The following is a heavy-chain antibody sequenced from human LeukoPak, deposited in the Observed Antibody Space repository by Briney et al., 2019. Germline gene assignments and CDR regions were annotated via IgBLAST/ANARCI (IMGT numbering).Heavy chain of an antibody. D-gene: IGHD3-3*01. CDR2: IKPDGTTK. CDR1: GFPFSSYS. V-gene: IGHV3-7*01. CDR3: ARRITIFGVAIFDY. J-gene: IGHJ4*02. Sequence: PGGSLRLSCAASGFPFSSYSMTWVRQAPGKGLEWVANIKPDGTTKFYVDSVKGRFTISRDNAKNSLYLQMNSLRAEDTAVYYCARRITIFGVAIFDYWGQGTLVTVSS.